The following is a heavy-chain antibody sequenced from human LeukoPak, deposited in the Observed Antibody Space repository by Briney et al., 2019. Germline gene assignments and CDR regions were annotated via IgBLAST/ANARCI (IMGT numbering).Heavy chain of an antibody. CDR1: GFTFSSYG. J-gene: IGHJ4*02. V-gene: IGHV3-23*01. CDR2: ISGSGGST. CDR3: AKLGYSGSYSPLLDFDY. Sequence: GGSLRLSCTASGFTFSSYGMHWVRQAPGKGLEWVSAISGSGGSTYYADSVKGRFTISRDNSKNTLYLQMNSLRAEDTAVYYCAKLGYSGSYSPLLDFDYWGQGTLVTVSS. D-gene: IGHD1-26*01.